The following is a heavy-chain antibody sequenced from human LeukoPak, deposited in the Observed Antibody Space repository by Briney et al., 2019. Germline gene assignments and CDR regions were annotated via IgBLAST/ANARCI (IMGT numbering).Heavy chain of an antibody. J-gene: IGHJ4*02. D-gene: IGHD3-22*01. CDR3: ARGYKLRRVKGVVVIISLPFDY. Sequence: ASVEVSCKASGYTFTSYDVNWVRQATGQGLEWMGWMNPNSGNTGYAQKFQGRVTMTRNTSISTAYMELSSLRSEDTAVYYCARGYKLRRVKGVVVIISLPFDYWGQGTLVTVSS. CDR2: MNPNSGNT. V-gene: IGHV1-8*01. CDR1: GYTFTSYD.